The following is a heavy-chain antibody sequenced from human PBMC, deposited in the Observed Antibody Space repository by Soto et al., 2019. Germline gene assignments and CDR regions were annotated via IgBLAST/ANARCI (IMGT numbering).Heavy chain of an antibody. V-gene: IGHV1-46*01. CDR1: GYTFTSYY. Sequence: ASVKVSCKASGYTFTSYYMHWVRQAPGQGLEWMGIINPSGGSTSYAQKFQGRVTRTRDTSTSTVYMELRSLRSEDTAVYYCARDSRDRGYFDYWGQGTLVTVSS. J-gene: IGHJ4*02. D-gene: IGHD2-15*01. CDR3: ARDSRDRGYFDY. CDR2: INPSGGST.